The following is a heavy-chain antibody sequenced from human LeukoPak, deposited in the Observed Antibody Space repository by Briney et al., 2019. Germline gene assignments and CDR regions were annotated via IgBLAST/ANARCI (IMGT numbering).Heavy chain of an antibody. CDR1: GFTFSSYG. Sequence: PGGSLRLSCAASGFTFSSYGMSWVRQAPGKGLEWVSAISGSGGSTYYADSVKGRFTISRDNSKNTLYLQMNSLRAEDTAVYYCARDYGDYVDYYYYMDVWGKGTTVTVSS. V-gene: IGHV3-23*01. CDR3: ARDYGDYVDYYYYMDV. D-gene: IGHD4-17*01. J-gene: IGHJ6*03. CDR2: ISGSGGST.